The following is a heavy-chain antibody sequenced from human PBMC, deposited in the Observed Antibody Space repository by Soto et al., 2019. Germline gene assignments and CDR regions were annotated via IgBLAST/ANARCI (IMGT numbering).Heavy chain of an antibody. CDR2: IYYSGST. J-gene: IGHJ3*02. D-gene: IGHD2-15*01. CDR3: ARVGCSGGSCYSVLDAFDI. CDR1: GGSVSSGGYY. Sequence: QVQLQESGPGLVKPSQTLSLTCTVSGGSVSSGGYYWSWIRQHPGKGLEWIGYIYYSGSTYYNPSIKSRVTISVDTSKNQFSLKLSSVTAADTAVYYCARVGCSGGSCYSVLDAFDIWGQGTMVTVSS. V-gene: IGHV4-31*03.